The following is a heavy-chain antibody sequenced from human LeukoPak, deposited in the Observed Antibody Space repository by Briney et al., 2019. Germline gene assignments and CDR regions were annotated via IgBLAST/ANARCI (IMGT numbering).Heavy chain of an antibody. J-gene: IGHJ4*02. CDR3: ARDQGIFDY. CDR1: GFTFSSYS. V-gene: IGHV3-48*02. Sequence: GGSLRLSCAASGFTFSSYSMNWVRQAPGKGLEWVSYISSSSKTIYYADSVKGRFTISRDNAKNPLYLQMNSLRDEDSAVYYCARDQGIFDYWGQGTLVTVSS. CDR2: ISSSSKTI.